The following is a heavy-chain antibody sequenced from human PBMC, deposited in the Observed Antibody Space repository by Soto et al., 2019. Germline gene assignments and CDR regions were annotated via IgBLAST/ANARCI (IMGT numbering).Heavy chain of an antibody. V-gene: IGHV1-18*04. CDR2: ISGYNAKT. D-gene: IGHD6-19*01. Sequence: QVQLVQSGGEVKPPGASVKVSCKSSGYIFDSYSISWVRQAPGQGLEWMGDISGYNAKTKSAQKFQGRVTMTIDKSTTTGYLEVTGLTSDDTAVYYCARESIGGLWLGSWGQGTLVTVSS. CDR3: ARESIGGLWLGS. CDR1: GYIFDSYS. J-gene: IGHJ5*02.